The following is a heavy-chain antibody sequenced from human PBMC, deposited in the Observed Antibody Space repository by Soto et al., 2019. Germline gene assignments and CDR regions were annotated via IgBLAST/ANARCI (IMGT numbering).Heavy chain of an antibody. CDR2: IYYTGST. D-gene: IGHD2-2*01. V-gene: IGHV4-59*01. J-gene: IGHJ4*02. CDR3: ARDRRWQQPAFDY. Sequence: SETLSLTCTVSGGSLSTYYWSWIRQPPGKGLEWIGYIYYTGSTDYNPSLKSRVTISLGTSKNQFSLKLSSVTAADTAVYYCARDRRWQQPAFDYWGQGILVTVS. CDR1: GGSLSTYY.